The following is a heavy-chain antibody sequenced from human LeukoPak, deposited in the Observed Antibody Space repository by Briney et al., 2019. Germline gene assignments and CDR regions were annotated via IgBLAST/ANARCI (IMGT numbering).Heavy chain of an antibody. CDR2: IYTSGST. CDR1: GGSLSSYY. D-gene: IGHD3-10*01. J-gene: IGHJ6*04. Sequence: ASETLSLTCTVSGGSLSSYYWSWIRQPAGKGLEWIGRIYTSGSTNYNPSLKSRVTMSVDTSKNQFSLKLSSVTAADTAVYYCARAYYGSGKAAMDVWGKGTTVTVSS. CDR3: ARAYYGSGKAAMDV. V-gene: IGHV4-4*07.